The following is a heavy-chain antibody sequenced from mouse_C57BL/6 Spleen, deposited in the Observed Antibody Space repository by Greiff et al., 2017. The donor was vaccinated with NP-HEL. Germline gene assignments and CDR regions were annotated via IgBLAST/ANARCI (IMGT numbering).Heavy chain of an antibody. J-gene: IGHJ2*01. D-gene: IGHD1-1*01. CDR1: GFTFSSYA. CDR3: AKDNVLRGRGDGGYLDY. V-gene: IGHV5-4*01. Sequence: EVQVVESGGGLVKPGGSLKLSCAASGFTFSSYAMSWVRQTPEKRLEWVATISDGGSYTYYPDNVKGRFTISRDNAKNNLYLQMSHLKSKETAMYYGAKDNVLRGRGDGGYLDYWGQGTTLTVSS. CDR2: ISDGGSYT.